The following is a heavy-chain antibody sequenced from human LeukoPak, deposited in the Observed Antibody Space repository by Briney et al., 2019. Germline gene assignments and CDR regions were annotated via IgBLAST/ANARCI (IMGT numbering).Heavy chain of an antibody. CDR2: INPSGGST. CDR1: GYTFTSYY. D-gene: IGHD3-10*01. J-gene: IGHJ4*02. V-gene: IGHV1-46*01. CDR3: ARGGAYYYGSGRLDY. Sequence: GASVEVSCKASGYTFTSYYMHWVRQAPGQGLEWMGIINPSGGSTSYAQKFQGRVTMTRDTSTSTVYMELSSLRSEDTAVYYCARGGAYYYGSGRLDYWGQGTLVTVSS.